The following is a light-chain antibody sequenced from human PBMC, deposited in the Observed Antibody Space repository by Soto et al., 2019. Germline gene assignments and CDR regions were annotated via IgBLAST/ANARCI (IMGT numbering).Light chain of an antibody. CDR3: QQLNSYPT. J-gene: IGKJ1*01. CDR2: AAS. CDR1: QGISSW. Sequence: DIKMTPSPSTLSASVGDRVTITCRASQGISSWVAWYQQKPGKAPKLLIYAASTLQSGVPSRFSGSGSGTEFTLTISSLQPEDFATYYCQQLNSYPTFGQGTKVDIK. V-gene: IGKV1-9*01.